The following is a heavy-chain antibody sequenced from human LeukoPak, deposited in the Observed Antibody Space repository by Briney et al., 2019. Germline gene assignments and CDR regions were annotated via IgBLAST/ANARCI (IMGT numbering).Heavy chain of an antibody. CDR3: ARDPSRGYSYGYADY. J-gene: IGHJ4*02. D-gene: IGHD5-18*01. V-gene: IGHV3-7*01. CDR1: GFSFSTYW. CDR2: IMGDVSDK. Sequence: GGSLRLSCAASGFSFSTYWMNWVRQPPGKGLEWVANIMGDVSDKYYVDYVKGRFTISRDNAKNSLYLQMNSLRAEDTAVYYCARDPSRGYSYGYADYWGQGSLVIVSS.